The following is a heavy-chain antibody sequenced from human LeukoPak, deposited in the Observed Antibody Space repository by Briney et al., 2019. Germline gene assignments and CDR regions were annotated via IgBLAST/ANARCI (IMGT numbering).Heavy chain of an antibody. Sequence: ASVKVSCKASGYTFTSYSMNWVRQAPGQGLEYMGWINANTGNPTYAQGFTGRFVFSLETSVSTSYLQISSLKAEDTAVYYCARGRGSSARLGYYFYYIDVWGKGTTVTVSS. J-gene: IGHJ6*03. CDR3: ARGRGSSARLGYYFYYIDV. CDR1: GYTFTSYS. D-gene: IGHD1-26*01. CDR2: INANTGNP. V-gene: IGHV7-4-1*02.